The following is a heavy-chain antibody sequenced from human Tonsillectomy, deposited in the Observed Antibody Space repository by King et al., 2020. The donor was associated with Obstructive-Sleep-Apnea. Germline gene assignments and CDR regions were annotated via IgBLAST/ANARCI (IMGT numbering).Heavy chain of an antibody. D-gene: IGHD3-22*01. CDR2: INWNGGST. J-gene: IGHJ4*02. V-gene: IGHV3-20*01. CDR3: ARERAYYYDSSGKGYFDY. CDR1: GFTFDDYG. Sequence: VQLMESGGGVVRPGGSRRLSCAASGFTFDDYGMSWVRQAPGKGLEWVSGINWNGGSTGYADSVKGRFTISRDNAQNSLYLQMNRLRAEDTALYHCARERAYYYDSSGKGYFDYWGQGTLVTVSS.